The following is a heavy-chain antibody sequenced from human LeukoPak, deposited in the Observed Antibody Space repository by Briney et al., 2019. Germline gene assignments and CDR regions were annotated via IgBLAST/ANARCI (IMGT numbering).Heavy chain of an antibody. CDR2: IYTSGST. Sequence: PSETLSLTCTVSSGSISSGSYYWSWIRQPAGKGLEWIGRIYTSGSTNYNPSLKSRVTISVDTSKNQFSLKLSSVTAADTAVYYCARDQYDILTGYSDYWGQGTLVTVSS. CDR3: ARDQYDILTGYSDY. D-gene: IGHD3-9*01. J-gene: IGHJ4*02. CDR1: SGSISSGSYY. V-gene: IGHV4-61*02.